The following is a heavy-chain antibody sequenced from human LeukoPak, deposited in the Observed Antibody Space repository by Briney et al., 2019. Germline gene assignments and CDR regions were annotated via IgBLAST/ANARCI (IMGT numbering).Heavy chain of an antibody. CDR2: IYYSGST. Sequence: TLSLTCTVSGGSISSGGYYWSWIRQHPGKGLEWIGYIYYSGSTYYNPSLKSRVTISVDTSKNQFSLRLSSVTAADTAVYYCASGLQLYSYGTIFDYWGQGTLVTVSS. V-gene: IGHV4-31*03. CDR1: GGSISSGGYY. CDR3: ASGLQLYSYGTIFDY. D-gene: IGHD5-18*01. J-gene: IGHJ4*02.